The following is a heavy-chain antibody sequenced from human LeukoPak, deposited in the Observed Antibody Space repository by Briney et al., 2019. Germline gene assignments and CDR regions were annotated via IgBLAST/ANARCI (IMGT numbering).Heavy chain of an antibody. J-gene: IGHJ4*02. V-gene: IGHV3-30-3*01. CDR1: GFTFSNYA. D-gene: IGHD3-10*01. Sequence: GGSLRLSCAASGFTFSNYAMHWARQAPGKGLEWVAFISHDRSNNCHVDSVKGRFTISRDNSKNTLYLQMNSLTDEDTAVYYCARDLSGSYMSDYWGQGTLVTVSS. CDR2: ISHDRSNN. CDR3: ARDLSGSYMSDY.